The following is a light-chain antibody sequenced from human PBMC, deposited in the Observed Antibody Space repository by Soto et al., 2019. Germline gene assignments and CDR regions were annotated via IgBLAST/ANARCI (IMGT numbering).Light chain of an antibody. J-gene: IGKJ2*01. CDR1: QSLTTNY. CDR3: QHYGRSPLMYT. Sequence: EIVLTQSPGTLSLSPGERVTLSCRASQSLTTNYLAWYQQKPGQAPRLLIYGASNRATGVPDRFSGSGSGTDFTFTITRLEPEDFAVYYCQHYGRSPLMYTFGQGTKLGVK. V-gene: IGKV3-20*01. CDR2: GAS.